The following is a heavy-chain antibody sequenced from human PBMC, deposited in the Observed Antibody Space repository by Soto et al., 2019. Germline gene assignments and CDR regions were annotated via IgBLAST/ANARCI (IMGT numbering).Heavy chain of an antibody. V-gene: IGHV1-69*12. CDR1: GGTFSSYA. CDR3: ARPTRFYYDSSGQSAWFDP. J-gene: IGHJ5*02. D-gene: IGHD3-22*01. Sequence: QVQLVQSGAEVKKPGSSVKVSCKASGGTFSSYAISWVRQAPGQGLEWMGGIIPIFGTANYAQKFQGRVTITADESTTTAYMELSSLRSEDTAVYYCARPTRFYYDSSGQSAWFDPWGQGTLVTVS. CDR2: IIPIFGTA.